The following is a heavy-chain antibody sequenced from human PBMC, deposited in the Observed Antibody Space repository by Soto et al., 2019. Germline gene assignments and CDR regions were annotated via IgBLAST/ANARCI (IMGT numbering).Heavy chain of an antibody. D-gene: IGHD4-17*01. J-gene: IGHJ6*02. CDR3: ARGVGLRTRGMDV. CDR2: IWYDGSNK. Sequence: GGSLRLSCAASGFTFSSYGMHWVRQAPGKGLEWVAVIWYDGSNKYYADSVKGRFTISRDNSKNTLYLQMNSLRAEDTAVYYCARGVGLRTRGMDVWGQGTTVTVSS. CDR1: GFTFSSYG. V-gene: IGHV3-33*01.